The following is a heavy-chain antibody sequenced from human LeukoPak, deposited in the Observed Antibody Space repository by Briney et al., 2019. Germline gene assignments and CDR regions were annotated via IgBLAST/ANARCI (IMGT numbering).Heavy chain of an antibody. Sequence: GGSLRLSCAASGFTLSNYEMNWVRQAPGKGLEWVSYISSGGSTIYYADSVKGRFTISRDNAKNSLYLQMNSLRAEDTAVYYCAKFGDYTPMTNWFDPWGQGILVTVSS. J-gene: IGHJ5*02. V-gene: IGHV3-48*03. CDR2: ISSGGSTI. CDR3: AKFGDYTPMTNWFDP. CDR1: GFTLSNYE. D-gene: IGHD4-17*01.